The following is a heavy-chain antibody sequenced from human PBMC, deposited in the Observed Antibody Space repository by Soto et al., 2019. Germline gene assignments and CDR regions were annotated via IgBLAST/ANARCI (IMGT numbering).Heavy chain of an antibody. Sequence: ASVKVSCKASEYTFTRYHINWVRQATRQGLEWMGWMNTISANTNYAQKFQGRVTMTRNTSISTAYMELSSLRSDDTAVYYCARHKDYYYYMDVWGKGTTVTVSS. CDR1: EYTFTRYH. J-gene: IGHJ6*03. CDR3: ARHKDYYYYMDV. V-gene: IGHV1-8*01. CDR2: MNTISANT.